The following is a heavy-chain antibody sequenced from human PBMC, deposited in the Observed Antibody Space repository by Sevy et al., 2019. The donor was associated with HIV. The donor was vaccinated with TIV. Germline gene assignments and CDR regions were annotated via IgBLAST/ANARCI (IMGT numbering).Heavy chain of an antibody. CDR2: IDWDDDK. CDR3: ARIFWNYRGHQPLDY. Sequence: SGPTLVNPTQTLTLTCTFSGFSLSTSGMCVSWIRQPPGKALEWLALIDWDDDKYYSPSLRTRLTISKDTSKNEVLLTLTNLDPVDTATYHCARIFWNYRGHQPLDYWGPGTLVTVSS. D-gene: IGHD3-16*02. CDR1: GFSLSTSGMC. V-gene: IGHV2-70*01. J-gene: IGHJ4*02.